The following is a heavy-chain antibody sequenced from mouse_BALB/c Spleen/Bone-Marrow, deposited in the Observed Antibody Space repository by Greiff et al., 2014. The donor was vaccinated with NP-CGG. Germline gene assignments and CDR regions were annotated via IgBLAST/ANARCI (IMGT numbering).Heavy chain of an antibody. J-gene: IGHJ1*01. V-gene: IGHV1S130*01. D-gene: IGHD2-14*01. Sequence: QVQLKHSGSVLVRPGASVKLSCKASGYTFTSSWMHWAKQRPGQGLEWIGDIHPNSGNTNYNEKFRGKATLTVDTSSNTAYVDLSSLTSEDSAVYYCARSYRFWYFDVWGAGTTVTVSS. CDR1: GYTFTSSW. CDR3: ARSYRFWYFDV. CDR2: IHPNSGNT.